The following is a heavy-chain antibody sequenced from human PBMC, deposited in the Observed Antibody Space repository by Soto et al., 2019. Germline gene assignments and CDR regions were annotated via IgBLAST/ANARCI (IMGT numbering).Heavy chain of an antibody. CDR3: ARIYSSGWYVDAFDI. CDR2: IYYSGST. V-gene: IGHV4-61*05. J-gene: IGHJ3*02. D-gene: IGHD6-19*01. Sequence: SETLSLTCTVSGGSISSSSYYWGWIRQPPGKGLEWIGYIYYSGSTNYNPSLKSRVTISVDTSKNQFSLKLSSVTAADTAVYYCARIYSSGWYVDAFDIWGQGTMVTVSS. CDR1: GGSISSSSYY.